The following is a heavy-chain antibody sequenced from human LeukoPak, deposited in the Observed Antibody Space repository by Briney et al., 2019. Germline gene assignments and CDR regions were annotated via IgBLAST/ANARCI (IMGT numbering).Heavy chain of an antibody. V-gene: IGHV4-34*01. CDR3: ARHQGVVDL. CDR2: INHSGST. Sequence: SETLSLTCAVYGGSFSGFYWTWIRQPPGKGLEWIGEINHSGSTNYNPSLKSRVTISVDTSKNQFSLKLSSVTAADTAVYYCARHQGVVDLWGRGFLVTVSS. J-gene: IGHJ2*01. CDR1: GGSFSGFY. D-gene: IGHD3-3*01.